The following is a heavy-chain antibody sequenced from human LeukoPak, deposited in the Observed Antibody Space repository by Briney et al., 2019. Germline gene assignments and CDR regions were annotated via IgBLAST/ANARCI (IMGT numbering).Heavy chain of an antibody. CDR1: GGTFSSYA. D-gene: IGHD3-22*01. CDR3: ASYLGQTEVVINPNNYFFDV. V-gene: IGHV1-18*01. CDR2: ISAYNGNT. J-gene: IGHJ2*01. Sequence: ASVKVSCKASGGTFSSYAISWVRQAPGQGLEWMGWISAYNGNTNYAQKLQGRVTMTTDTSTSTAYMELRSLRSDDTAVYYCASYLGQTEVVINPNNYFFDVWGRGTLVTASS.